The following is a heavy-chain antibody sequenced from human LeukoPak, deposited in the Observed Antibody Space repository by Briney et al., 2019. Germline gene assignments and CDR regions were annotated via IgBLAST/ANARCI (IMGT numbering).Heavy chain of an antibody. CDR2: INHSGST. CDR1: GGSFSGYY. Sequence: SETLSLTCAVYGGSFSGYYWSWIRQPPGKGLEWIGEINHSGSTNYNPSLKSRVTISADTSKNQFSLKLRSMTAADTAVYYCARDRPGGAKDYYYYMDVWGKGTTVTVSS. D-gene: IGHD1-26*01. J-gene: IGHJ6*03. V-gene: IGHV4-34*01. CDR3: ARDRPGGAKDYYYYMDV.